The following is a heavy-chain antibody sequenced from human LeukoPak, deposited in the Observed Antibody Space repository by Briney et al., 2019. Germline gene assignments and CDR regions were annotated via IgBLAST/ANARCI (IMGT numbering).Heavy chain of an antibody. V-gene: IGHV3-7*05. Sequence: PGGSLRLSCAASGFIFSSYWMTWVRQAPGKGLEWVANIKTDGSEKYYVDSVKGRFTISRDNAKNSLYLQMNSLRAEDTAVYYCATLGGDYRGQGTLVTVSS. J-gene: IGHJ4*02. CDR3: ATLGGDY. CDR2: IKTDGSEK. CDR1: GFIFSSYW. D-gene: IGHD7-27*01.